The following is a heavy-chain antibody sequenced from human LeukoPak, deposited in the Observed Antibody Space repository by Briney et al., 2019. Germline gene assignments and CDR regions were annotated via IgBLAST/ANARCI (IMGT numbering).Heavy chain of an antibody. V-gene: IGHV3-7*03. J-gene: IGHJ4*02. CDR1: GFTFSRNW. CDR3: AKDGNYDSSIFDY. D-gene: IGHD3-22*01. CDR2: IKQDGSEQ. Sequence: GGSLRLSCAASGFTFSRNWMTWVRQPAGKGLEWVANIKQDGSEQYYADSVKGRFTISRDNAKNSLYLQMNSLRAEDTALYYCAKDGNYDSSIFDYWGQGTLVTVSS.